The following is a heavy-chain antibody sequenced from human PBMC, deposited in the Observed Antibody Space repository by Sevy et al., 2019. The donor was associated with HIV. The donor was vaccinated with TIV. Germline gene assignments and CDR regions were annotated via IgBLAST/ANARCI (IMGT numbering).Heavy chain of an antibody. J-gene: IGHJ4*02. CDR2: ISYDGSNK. V-gene: IGHV3-30-3*01. CDR3: ARVPIGAGYFDY. Sequence: GGSLRLSCAASGFTFSSYAMHWVRQAPGKGLEWVAVISYDGSNKYYADSGKGRFTISGDNSKNTLYLQMNSLRAEDTAVYYCARVPIGAGYFDYWGQGTLVTVSS. CDR1: GFTFSSYA. D-gene: IGHD3-16*01.